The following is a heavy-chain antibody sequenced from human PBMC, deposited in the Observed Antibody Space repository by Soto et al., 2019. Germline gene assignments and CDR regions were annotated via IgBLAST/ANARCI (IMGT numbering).Heavy chain of an antibody. D-gene: IGHD2-2*01. CDR1: GYSFTSYW. CDR3: ARHVVRRCRSTSCPVGWFDP. V-gene: IGHV5-10-1*01. J-gene: IGHJ5*02. Sequence: GESLKISCKGSGYSFTSYWISWVRQMPGKGLEWMGRIDPSDSYTNYSPSFQGHVTISADKSISTAYLQWSSLKASDTAMYYCARHVVRRCRSTSCPVGWFDPWGQGTLVTVYS. CDR2: IDPSDSYT.